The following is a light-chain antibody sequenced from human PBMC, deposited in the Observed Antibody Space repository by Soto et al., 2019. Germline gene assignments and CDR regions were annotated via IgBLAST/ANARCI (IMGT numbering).Light chain of an antibody. J-gene: IGKJ3*01. V-gene: IGKV3-15*01. CDR3: QQYNNWPRFFT. CDR1: QSVSSN. Sequence: EIVMTQSPATLSVSPGERATLSCRASQSVSSNLAWYQQKPGQAPRLLIYGASTRATGIPARFSGSGSGTEFTLTISSLQSEDFAVYYYQQYNNWPRFFTFGPGTKVDIK. CDR2: GAS.